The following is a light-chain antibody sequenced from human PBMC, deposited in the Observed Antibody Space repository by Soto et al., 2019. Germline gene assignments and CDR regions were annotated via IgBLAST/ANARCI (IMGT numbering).Light chain of an antibody. Sequence: DIQMTQSPSSLSASVGDRVTITCRASQSIGDYLNWYQLIPGKAPKLLIYAASSLQSGVPSRFSGRGSGTEFTLTISSLQPEDFATYYCLQHNSYPWTFGQGTKVEIK. CDR1: QSIGDY. J-gene: IGKJ1*01. CDR3: LQHNSYPWT. CDR2: AAS. V-gene: IGKV1-17*01.